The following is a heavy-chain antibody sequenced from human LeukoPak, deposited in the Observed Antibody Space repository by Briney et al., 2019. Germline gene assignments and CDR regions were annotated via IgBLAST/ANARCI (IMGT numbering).Heavy chain of an antibody. CDR3: ARGDPHADL. CDR1: GFDLNTYE. V-gene: IGHV3-48*03. CDR2: ITISGHTK. Sequence: PGGSLRLSCAASGFDLNTYEMNWVRQAPEKGLEWIADITISGHTKNYADSVKGRFTISRDNAGPSLSLQMNSLRVEDTGVYYCARGDPHADLWGQGTLVTVSS. J-gene: IGHJ5*02.